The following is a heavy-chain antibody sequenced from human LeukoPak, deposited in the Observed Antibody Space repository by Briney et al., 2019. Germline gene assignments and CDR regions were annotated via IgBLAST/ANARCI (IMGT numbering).Heavy chain of an antibody. Sequence: SETLSLTCTVSGGSIDSYYWSWIRQPPGKGLEGIGYIYYTGSTEYHPSLKSRVTISLDTSKNPFSLKLPSVTAADTAVYYCARVYQSAEYYFDYWGQGNLVSVSS. CDR2: IYYTGST. J-gene: IGHJ4*02. CDR3: ARVYQSAEYYFDY. CDR1: GGSIDSYY. D-gene: IGHD2-2*01. V-gene: IGHV4-59*01.